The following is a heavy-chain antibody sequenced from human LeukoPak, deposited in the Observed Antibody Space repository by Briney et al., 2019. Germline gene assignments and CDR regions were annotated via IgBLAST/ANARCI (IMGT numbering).Heavy chain of an antibody. CDR3: TRDHCTRSSCYEDYYHGMDV. J-gene: IGHJ6*02. D-gene: IGHD2-2*01. CDR2: INPNTGYT. Sequence: GASVKVSCKASGNTFSGYYMHWVRQAPGQGLEWMGWINPNTGYTETAQKFQGRVTMTRDTSISTAYMELSRLRSDDTAVYYCTRDHCTRSSCYEDYYHGMDVWGQGTTVTVSS. V-gene: IGHV1-2*02. CDR1: GNTFSGYY.